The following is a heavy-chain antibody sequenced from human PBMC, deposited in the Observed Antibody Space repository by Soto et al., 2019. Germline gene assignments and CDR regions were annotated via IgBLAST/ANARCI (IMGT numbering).Heavy chain of an antibody. Sequence: GESLKISCKASGYTFTNYWIAWVRQMPGKGLEWMGIIYPGDSDTRYSPSFEGQVTISADKSISTAYLQWSSLKASDTAVYYCARSPPSNYDFWSGYTNWFDPWGQGTLVTVSS. J-gene: IGHJ5*02. V-gene: IGHV5-51*01. CDR3: ARSPPSNYDFWSGYTNWFDP. CDR2: IYPGDSDT. CDR1: GYTFTNYW. D-gene: IGHD3-3*01.